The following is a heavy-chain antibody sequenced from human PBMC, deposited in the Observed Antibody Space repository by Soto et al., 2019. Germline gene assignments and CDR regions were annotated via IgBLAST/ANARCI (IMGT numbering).Heavy chain of an antibody. CDR2: VWTSGIT. D-gene: IGHD1-26*01. Sequence: QVQLQESGPGLVKPSETLSLTCNVSGGSMSRYYWCWIRQPAGKGLEWIGRVWTSGITNYNPSLKSRVTMSIDTSNNHFSLKLNSVTAADTDVYYCARTVGAAYYFDFWGQGTLVAVSS. J-gene: IGHJ4*02. V-gene: IGHV4-4*07. CDR1: GGSMSRYY. CDR3: ARTVGAAYYFDF.